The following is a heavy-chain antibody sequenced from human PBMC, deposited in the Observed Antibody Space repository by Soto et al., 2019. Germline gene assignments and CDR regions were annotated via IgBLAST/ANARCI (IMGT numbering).Heavy chain of an antibody. CDR3: AKDIPLLLYEGGMDV. D-gene: IGHD3-10*01. CDR2: ISGSGGST. Sequence: GGSLGLSCAASGFTFSSYAMSWVRQAPGKGLEWVSAISGSGGSTYYADSVKGRFTISRDNSKNTLYLQMNSLRAEDTAVYYCAKDIPLLLYEGGMDVWGQGTTVTVSS. J-gene: IGHJ6*02. CDR1: GFTFSSYA. V-gene: IGHV3-23*01.